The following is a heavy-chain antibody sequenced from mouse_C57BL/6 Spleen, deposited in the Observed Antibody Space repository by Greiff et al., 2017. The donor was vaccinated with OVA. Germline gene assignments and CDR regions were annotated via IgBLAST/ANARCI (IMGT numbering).Heavy chain of an antibody. J-gene: IGHJ2*01. Sequence: EVKLQESGPGLVKPSQSLSLTCSVTGYSITSGYYWNWIRQFPGNKLEWMGYISYDGSNNYNPSLKNRISITRDTSKNQFFLKLNSVTTEDTATYYGARDTTVASFDYWGQGTTLTVSS. D-gene: IGHD1-1*01. CDR1: GYSITSGYY. CDR2: ISYDGSN. CDR3: ARDTTVASFDY. V-gene: IGHV3-6*01.